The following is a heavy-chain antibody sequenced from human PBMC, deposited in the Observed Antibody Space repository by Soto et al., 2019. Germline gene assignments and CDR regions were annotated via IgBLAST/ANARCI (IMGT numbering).Heavy chain of an antibody. Sequence: ASETLSLTCTVSGGSISSGAYYWSWIRQPPGKGLEWIGYIYYSGSTYYNPSLKSRVTISVDTSKNQFSLKLSSVTAADTAVYYYARDQHCSGGSCYLYYYYGMDVWGQGTTVTVSS. D-gene: IGHD2-15*01. CDR2: IYYSGST. V-gene: IGHV4-30-4*01. CDR3: ARDQHCSGGSCYLYYYYGMDV. J-gene: IGHJ6*02. CDR1: GGSISSGAYY.